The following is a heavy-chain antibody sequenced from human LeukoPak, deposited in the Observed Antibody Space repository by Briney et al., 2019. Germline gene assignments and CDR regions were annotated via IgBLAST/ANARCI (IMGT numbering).Heavy chain of an antibody. CDR1: GFTFISYT. CDR3: AKKLVMGPTGGFDP. J-gene: IGHJ5*02. CDR2: ITGSGGST. Sequence: QPGASLRLSCAASGFTFISYTMGWVRQAPGKGLEWVSTITGSGGSTSYADSVKGRFTISRDNSRSTLFLQMNSLRAEDTAVYYCAKKLVMGPTGGFDPWGQGTQVTVSS. D-gene: IGHD1-26*01. V-gene: IGHV3-23*01.